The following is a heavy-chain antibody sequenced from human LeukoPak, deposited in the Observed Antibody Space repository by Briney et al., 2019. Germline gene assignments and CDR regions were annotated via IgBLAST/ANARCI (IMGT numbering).Heavy chain of an antibody. CDR2: IWYGGSNK. V-gene: IGHV3-33*08. CDR3: AREGGGSYSNYYYGMDV. D-gene: IGHD1-26*01. J-gene: IGHJ6*02. CDR1: GFTFSSYG. Sequence: SGGSLRLSCAASGFTFSSYGMHWVRQAPGEGLEWVAVIWYGGSNKYYADSVKGRFTISRDNSKNTLYLQMNSLRAEDTAVYYCAREGGGSYSNYYYGMDVWGQGTLVTVSS.